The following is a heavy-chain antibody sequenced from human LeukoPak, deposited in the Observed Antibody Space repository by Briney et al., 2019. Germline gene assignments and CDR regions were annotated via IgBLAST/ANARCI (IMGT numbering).Heavy chain of an antibody. Sequence: SETLSLTCTVSGGSISNISYYWGWIRQPPGKGLEWFGSIYYSGSTYYNPSLKSRVTISVDTSKNQLSLKLSSVTAADTAVYYCARSKAHLSTSWYGNWFDPWGQGTLVTVSS. CDR2: IYYSGST. D-gene: IGHD2-2*01. CDR1: GGSISNISYY. CDR3: ARSKAHLSTSWYGNWFDP. J-gene: IGHJ5*02. V-gene: IGHV4-39*01.